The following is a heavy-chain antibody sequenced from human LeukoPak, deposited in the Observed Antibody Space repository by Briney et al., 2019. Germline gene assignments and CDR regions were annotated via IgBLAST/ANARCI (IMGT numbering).Heavy chain of an antibody. V-gene: IGHV3-23*01. J-gene: IGHJ4*02. Sequence: PGGSLRLSCAASGYTFSSYAMSWVRQAPGKGLEWVSAISGSGGSTYYADSVKGRFTISRDNSKNTLYLQMNSLRAEDTAVYYCANDILTGSYYFDYWGQGTLVTVSS. CDR1: GYTFSSYA. CDR3: ANDILTGSYYFDY. D-gene: IGHD3-9*01. CDR2: ISGSGGST.